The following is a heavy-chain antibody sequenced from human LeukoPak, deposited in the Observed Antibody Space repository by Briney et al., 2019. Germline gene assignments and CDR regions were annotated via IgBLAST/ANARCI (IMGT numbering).Heavy chain of an antibody. CDR2: IRGRSDTT. D-gene: IGHD3-3*01. CDR1: GFTFSTYA. J-gene: IGHJ3*02. V-gene: IGHV3-48*01. Sequence: GGSLRLSCAASGFTFSTYAMTWVRQAPGKGLEWIAFIRGRSDTTYYADSVQGRFTISRDNAEDSVYLQMNSLRVEDTAVYYCARTYDFGIGPPGDAFDNWGQGTLVTVFS. CDR3: ARTYDFGIGPPGDAFDN.